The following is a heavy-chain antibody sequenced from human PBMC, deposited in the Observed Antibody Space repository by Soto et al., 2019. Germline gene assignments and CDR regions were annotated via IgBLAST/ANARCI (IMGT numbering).Heavy chain of an antibody. V-gene: IGHV1-8*01. D-gene: IGHD4-17*01. CDR3: ARVFWGGDYGYYYYGMDV. J-gene: IGHJ6*02. CDR2: MNPNSGNT. Sequence: GASVKVSCKASGYTFTSYDINWVRQATGQGLEWMGWMNPNSGNTGYAQKFQGRVTMTRNTSISTAYMELSSLRSEDTAVYYCARVFWGGDYGYYYYGMDVWGQGTTVTVSS. CDR1: GYTFTSYD.